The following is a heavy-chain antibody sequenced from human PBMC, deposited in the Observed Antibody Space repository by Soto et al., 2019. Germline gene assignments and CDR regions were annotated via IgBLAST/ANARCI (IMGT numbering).Heavy chain of an antibody. V-gene: IGHV3-11*06. J-gene: IGHJ4*02. CDR1: GFTFSDYY. D-gene: IGHD1-1*01. CDR2: SSNSGTFS. Sequence: QVQLVESGGGLVKPGGSLRLSCEGSGFTFSDYYISWIRQAPGKGLEWISYSSNSGTFSRYAYSVKGRFSISRDNTKKLLYLQMNSLRAEDTAVYYCARSGDNYNRLDYWGQGTPVTVSS. CDR3: ARSGDNYNRLDY.